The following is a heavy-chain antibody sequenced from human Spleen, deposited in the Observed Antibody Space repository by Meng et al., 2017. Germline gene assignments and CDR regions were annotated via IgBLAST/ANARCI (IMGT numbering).Heavy chain of an antibody. J-gene: IGHJ5*02. CDR3: TADLPFTEGGVITS. CDR2: IKSKVNGEKT. CDR1: GGIFRNLW. Sequence: GESLKISCVASGGIFRNLWMTWVRQAPGKGLEWVGRIKSKVNGEKTDFAAPWKGRFSISRDDPENTLYLQMNRLKIEDKDVYYCTADLPFTEGGVITSWGQGTLVTVSS. V-gene: IGHV3-15*01. D-gene: IGHD3-16*02.